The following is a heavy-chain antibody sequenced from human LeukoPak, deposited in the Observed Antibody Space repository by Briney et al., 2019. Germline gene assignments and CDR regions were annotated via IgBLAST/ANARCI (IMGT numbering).Heavy chain of an antibody. J-gene: IGHJ4*02. V-gene: IGHV3-23*01. CDR2: ITGSGGNT. CDR3: AKWGDYDVLTGYYVSDY. D-gene: IGHD3-9*01. CDR1: GFTFSNYA. Sequence: GGSLRLSCAASGFTFSNYAMSWVRQAPGKGLKWVSAITGSGGNTYYADSVKGRFTISRDNSKNTVFLQMNSLRAEDTAVYYCAKWGDYDVLTGYYVSDYWGQGTLVTVSS.